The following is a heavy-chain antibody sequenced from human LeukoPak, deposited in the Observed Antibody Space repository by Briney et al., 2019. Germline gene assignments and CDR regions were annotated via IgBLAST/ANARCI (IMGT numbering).Heavy chain of an antibody. Sequence: NPGGSLRLSCAVSGFTFSDYYMSWIRQAPGKGLEWVSYISSGGSTISHADSVKGRFTISRDNAENSLYLQMNSLRAEDTAVYYCARRAAAGSCFDYWGQGTLVTVSS. CDR1: GFTFSDYY. J-gene: IGHJ4*02. CDR3: ARRAAAGSCFDY. D-gene: IGHD6-13*01. CDR2: ISSGGSTI. V-gene: IGHV3-11*01.